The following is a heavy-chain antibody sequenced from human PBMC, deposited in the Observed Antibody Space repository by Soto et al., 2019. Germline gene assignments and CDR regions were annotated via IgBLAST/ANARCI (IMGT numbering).Heavy chain of an antibody. Sequence: ASVKVSCKASGYTFSSSGFTWVRQAPGQGLEWMGWISANSGNTNYAQKLQGRVTMTTDTSTSTAYMELSSLRSEDTAVYYCARDGGIVVVTANYYYYGMDVWGQGTTVTVSS. D-gene: IGHD2-21*02. V-gene: IGHV1-18*01. CDR3: ARDGGIVVVTANYYYYGMDV. CDR2: ISANSGNT. CDR1: GYTFSSSG. J-gene: IGHJ6*02.